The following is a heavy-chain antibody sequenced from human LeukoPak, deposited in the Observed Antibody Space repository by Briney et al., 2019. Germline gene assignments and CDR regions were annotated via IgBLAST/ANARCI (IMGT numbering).Heavy chain of an antibody. J-gene: IGHJ4*02. Sequence: GGSLRLSCAVSGLTFSSSWMDWVRQAPGKGLEWVASINPDGNKKYSADSVKGRFTISRDNAENSLYLQMNSLRVEDTAFYYCARAHSSGWYPFNYFDYWGQGTLVTVSS. CDR3: ARAHSSGWYPFNYFDY. CDR1: GLTFSSSW. D-gene: IGHD6-19*01. V-gene: IGHV3-7*01. CDR2: INPDGNKK.